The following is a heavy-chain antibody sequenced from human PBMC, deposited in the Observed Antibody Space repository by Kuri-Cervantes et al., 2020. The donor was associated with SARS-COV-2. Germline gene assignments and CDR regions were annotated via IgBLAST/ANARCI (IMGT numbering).Heavy chain of an antibody. CDR3: ARDFLLLAAQDY. CDR2: ISSSSSYI. J-gene: IGHJ4*02. V-gene: IGHV3-21*01. CDR1: GFTFSSYS. Sequence: GESLKISCAASGFTFSSYSMNWVRQAPGKGLEWVSSISSSSSYIYYADSVEGRFTISRDNAKNSLYLQMNSLRAEDTAVYYCARDFLLLAAQDYWGQGTLVTVSS. D-gene: IGHD6-13*01.